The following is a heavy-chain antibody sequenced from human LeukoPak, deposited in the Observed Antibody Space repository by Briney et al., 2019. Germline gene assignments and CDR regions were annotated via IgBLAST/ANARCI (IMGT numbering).Heavy chain of an antibody. V-gene: IGHV3-23*01. CDR3: ARLHYDVLTGPFDY. J-gene: IGHJ4*02. D-gene: IGHD3-9*01. CDR2: ISRGGIS. Sequence: GGSLRLSCAASGFTFSIYDMYWIRQAPGKGLECVAVISRGGISYYADSVNGRFTVSRDISKNTMYLQMNSLRAEDTAVYYCARLHYDVLTGPFDYWGQGTLVTVSS. CDR1: GFTFSIYD.